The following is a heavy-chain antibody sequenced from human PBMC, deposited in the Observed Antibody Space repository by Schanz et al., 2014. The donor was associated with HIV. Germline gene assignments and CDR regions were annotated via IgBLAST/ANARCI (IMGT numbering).Heavy chain of an antibody. V-gene: IGHV3-23*01. CDR3: ALSRPSGYGGSWYFDL. D-gene: IGHD2-15*01. CDR1: GFTFSSYA. CDR2: ISGSSIT. J-gene: IGHJ2*01. Sequence: EVQLLESGGGLVQPGGSLRLSCAASGFTFSSYAMSWVRQAPGKGLEWVSAISGSSITYSADSVKGRFTISKDNSKNTLHLQMNSLRAEDTAVYYCALSRPSGYGGSWYFDLWGRGTLVAVSS.